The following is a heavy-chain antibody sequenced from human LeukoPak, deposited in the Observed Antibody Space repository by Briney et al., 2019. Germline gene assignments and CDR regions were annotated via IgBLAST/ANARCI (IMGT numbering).Heavy chain of an antibody. Sequence: PGGSLRLSCAASGFTFSSYAMHWVRQAPGKGLEWVAVISYDGSNKYYADSVKGRFTISRDNSKNTLYLQMNSLRAEDTAVYYCARVFYYGSRCYYMDVWGKGTTVTVSS. CDR3: ARVFYYGSRCYYMDV. CDR2: ISYDGSNK. J-gene: IGHJ6*03. V-gene: IGHV3-30*04. CDR1: GFTFSSYA. D-gene: IGHD3-10*01.